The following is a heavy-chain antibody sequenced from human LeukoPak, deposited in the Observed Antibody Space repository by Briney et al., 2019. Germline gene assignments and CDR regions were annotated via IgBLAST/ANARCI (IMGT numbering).Heavy chain of an antibody. D-gene: IGHD3-10*01. V-gene: IGHV1-18*01. CDR3: ARGRYFFGSGSYYPEGMDV. J-gene: IGHJ6*02. CDR2: ISGYSGNT. CDR1: GYTFPSFG. Sequence: GASVKVSCKASGYTFPSFGTNWVRQAPGQGLEWMGCISGYSGNTNYAQKLQGRVTMTTDTSTSTAYMELRSLRSDDTAVYYCARGRYFFGSGSYYPEGMDVWGQGTTVTVSS.